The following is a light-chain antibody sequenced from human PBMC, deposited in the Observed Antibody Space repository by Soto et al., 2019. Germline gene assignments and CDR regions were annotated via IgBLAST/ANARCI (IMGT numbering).Light chain of an antibody. CDR3: QVWDNVDDHIYV. J-gene: IGLJ1*01. Sequence: YELTQPPSVSVAPGQTATISCGENNIDSRTVHWYQQKPGQAPLLVVYDNSFRPSGIPNRFSGSNSGNTATLTISRVEAGDEADYYCQVWDNVDDHIYVFGTGTKGTVL. CDR2: DNS. V-gene: IGLV3-21*02. CDR1: NIDSRT.